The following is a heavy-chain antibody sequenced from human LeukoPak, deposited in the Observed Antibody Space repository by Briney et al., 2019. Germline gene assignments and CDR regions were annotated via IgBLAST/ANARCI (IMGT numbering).Heavy chain of an antibody. CDR3: ARDIGTYYDILRRYGMDV. V-gene: IGHV3-21*01. J-gene: IGHJ6*02. D-gene: IGHD3-9*01. CDR1: GFTFSSYS. CDR2: ISSSSSYI. Sequence: PGGSLRLSCAASGFTFSSYSMNWVRQAPGKGLEWVSSISSSSSYIYYADSVKGRFTISRDNAKNSLYLQMNSLRAEDPAVYYCARDIGTYYDILRRYGMDVWGQGTTVTVSS.